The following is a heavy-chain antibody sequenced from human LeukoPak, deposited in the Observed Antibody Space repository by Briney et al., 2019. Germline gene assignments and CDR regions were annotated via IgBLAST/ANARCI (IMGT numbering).Heavy chain of an antibody. D-gene: IGHD3-22*01. CDR2: INHSGST. CDR3: ARGRARYYYDSSGYSGHFDY. V-gene: IGHV4-34*01. CDR1: GGSFSGYY. Sequence: PSETLSLTCAVYGGSFSGYYWSWIRQPPGKGLEWIGKINHSGSTNYNPSLKSRVTISVDTSKNQFSLKLSSVTAADTAVYYCARGRARYYYDSSGYSGHFDYWGQGTLVTVSS. J-gene: IGHJ4*02.